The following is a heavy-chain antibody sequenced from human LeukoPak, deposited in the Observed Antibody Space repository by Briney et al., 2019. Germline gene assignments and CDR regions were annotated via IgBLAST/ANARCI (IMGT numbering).Heavy chain of an antibody. CDR2: ISYDGSNK. Sequence: GGSLRLSCAASGFTFSSYAMHWVRQAPGKGLEWVAVISYDGSNKYYADSVKGRFTISRDNSKNTLYLQMNSLRAEDTAVYYCARGGYSGYDRRPYYFDYWGQGTLVTVSS. J-gene: IGHJ4*02. CDR1: GFTFSSYA. D-gene: IGHD5-12*01. V-gene: IGHV3-30*04. CDR3: ARGGYSGYDRRPYYFDY.